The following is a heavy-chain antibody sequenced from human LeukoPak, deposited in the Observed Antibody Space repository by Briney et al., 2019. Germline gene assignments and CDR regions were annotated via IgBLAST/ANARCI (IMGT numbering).Heavy chain of an antibody. V-gene: IGHV1-8*01. J-gene: IGHJ4*02. D-gene: IGHD5-24*01. CDR1: GYIFTSYD. Sequence: ASVKVSCKASGYIFTSYDINWVRQATGQGREWMGWMNPNSGNTGYAQKFQGRVTMTRNTSISTAYMELSSLRSEDTAVYYCARGGGDGYNLNYWGQGTLVTVSS. CDR3: ARGGGDGYNLNY. CDR2: MNPNSGNT.